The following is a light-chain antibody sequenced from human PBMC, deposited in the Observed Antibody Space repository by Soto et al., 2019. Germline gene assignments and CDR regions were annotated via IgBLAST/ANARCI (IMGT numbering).Light chain of an antibody. Sequence: IVMTQSPATLSVSPGERATLSCRASQSVSSKLAWYQHKPGQAPRLLIYDTSTRAAGIPARFTGSGSGTDFTLTISTLQSEDFAVYYGQQYNTWRSISFGQGTRLELK. J-gene: IGKJ5*01. CDR2: DTS. CDR1: QSVSSK. CDR3: QQYNTWRSIS. V-gene: IGKV3-15*01.